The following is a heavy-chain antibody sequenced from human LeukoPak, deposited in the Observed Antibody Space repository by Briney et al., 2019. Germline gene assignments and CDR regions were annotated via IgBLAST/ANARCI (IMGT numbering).Heavy chain of an antibody. J-gene: IGHJ5*02. CDR3: ARDYVVVVAATIGFDP. CDR1: GFTFSNYW. Sequence: GGSLRLSCAASGFTFSNYWMSWVRRAPGKGLEWVSSISSSSSYIYYADSVKGRFTISRDNAKNSLYLQMNSLRAEDTAVYYCARDYVVVVAATIGFDPWGQGTLVTVSS. V-gene: IGHV3-21*01. D-gene: IGHD2-15*01. CDR2: ISSSSSYI.